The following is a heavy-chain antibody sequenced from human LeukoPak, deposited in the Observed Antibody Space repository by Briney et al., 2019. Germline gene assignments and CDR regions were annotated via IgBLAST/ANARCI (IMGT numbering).Heavy chain of an antibody. J-gene: IGHJ4*02. V-gene: IGHV3-7*03. CDR3: ARHDCTSANCPLDY. D-gene: IGHD2-2*01. Sequence: GGSLRLSCAASGFTFYSDWMTWVRQAPGKGLEWVANINPDGSQKYCVDSVKGRFTISRDNAKNSLSLQMNSLRAEDTALYYCARHDCTSANCPLDYWGQGTLVAVSS. CDR1: GFTFYSDW. CDR2: INPDGSQK.